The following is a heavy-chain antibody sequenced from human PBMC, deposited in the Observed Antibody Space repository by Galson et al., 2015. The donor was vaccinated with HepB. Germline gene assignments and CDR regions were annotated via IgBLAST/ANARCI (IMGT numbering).Heavy chain of an antibody. V-gene: IGHV3-74*01. J-gene: IGHJ3*02. D-gene: IGHD1-1*01. Sequence: SLRLSCAASGFSITTNWMHWVRRAPGKGLVWVSRINSDAGDTNYADSVKGRFTISSDNAKNTLYLQMNRLRAEDTAVYYCARARLGTYMGAFDIWGQGTMVTVSS. CDR1: GFSITTNW. CDR3: ARARLGTYMGAFDI. CDR2: INSDAGDT.